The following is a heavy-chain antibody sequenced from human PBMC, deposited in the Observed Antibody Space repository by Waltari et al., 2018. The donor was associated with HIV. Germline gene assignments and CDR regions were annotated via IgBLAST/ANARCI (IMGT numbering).Heavy chain of an antibody. CDR1: GGSFSGYY. J-gene: IGHJ3*02. V-gene: IGHV4-34*01. D-gene: IGHD3-16*02. Sequence: VQLQQWGAGLLKPSETLSLTCDVYGGSFSGYYWSWIRQSPGKGPEGIGEINHSGSTNYNPSLKSRVTISVNTSKNQLSLNLSSVTAADTAVFYCARRLYRDAFDIWGQGTMVTVSS. CDR3: ARRLYRDAFDI. CDR2: INHSGST.